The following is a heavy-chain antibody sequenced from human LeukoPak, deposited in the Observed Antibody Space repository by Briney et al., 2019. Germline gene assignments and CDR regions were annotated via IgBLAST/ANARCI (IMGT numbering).Heavy chain of an antibody. D-gene: IGHD5-12*01. J-gene: IGHJ5*02. Sequence: SETLSLTCTVSGGSISSYYWSWIRQPPGKGLEWIGNTYYSGSTNYNPSLKSRVTISVDTSKNQFSLKLSSVTAADTAVYYCARGGASSGYFNWFDPWGQGTLVTVSS. CDR1: GGSISSYY. CDR2: TYYSGST. V-gene: IGHV4-59*01. CDR3: ARGGASSGYFNWFDP.